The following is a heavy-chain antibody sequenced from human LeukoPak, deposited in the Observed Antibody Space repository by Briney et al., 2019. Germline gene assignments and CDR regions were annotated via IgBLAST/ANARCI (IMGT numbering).Heavy chain of an antibody. CDR1: GFTVSSNY. J-gene: IGHJ3*02. CDR2: ISSSSSYI. D-gene: IGHD2-2*01. V-gene: IGHV3-21*01. Sequence: GGSLRLSCAASGFTVSSNYMSWVRQAPGKGLEWVSSISSSSSYIYYADSVKGRFTISRDNAKNSLYLHMNSLRAEDTAVYYCAKKLGYCSSTSCPAYMDAFDIWGQGTMVTVSS. CDR3: AKKLGYCSSTSCPAYMDAFDI.